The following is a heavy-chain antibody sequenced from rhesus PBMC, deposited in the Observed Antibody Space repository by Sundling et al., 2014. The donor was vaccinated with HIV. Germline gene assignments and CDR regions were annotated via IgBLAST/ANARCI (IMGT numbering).Heavy chain of an antibody. CDR2: ISGSSGST. Sequence: QVQLQESGPGLVKPSETLSLTCVVSGGSFSGYYWGWIRQPPGKGLEWIGYISGSSGSTDYNPSLKSRVTISTDTSKNQFSLKLSSVTAADTAVYYCARTYWGDYGDYWGQGVLVTVSS. V-gene: IGHV4-165*01. CDR3: ARTYWGDYGDY. D-gene: IGHD3-34*01. CDR1: GGSFSGYY. J-gene: IGHJ4*01.